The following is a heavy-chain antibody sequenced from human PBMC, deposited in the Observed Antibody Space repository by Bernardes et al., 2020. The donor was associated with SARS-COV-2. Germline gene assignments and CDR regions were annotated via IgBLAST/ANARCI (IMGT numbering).Heavy chain of an antibody. CDR1: GYSFTSYW. V-gene: IGHV5-51*01. CDR2: IYPGDSDT. J-gene: IGHJ6*02. Sequence: GASLKISCKGSGYSFTSYWIGWVRQMPGKGLEWMGIIYPGDSDTRYSPSFQGQVTISADKSISTAYLQWSSLKASDTAMYYCARWAVVAATPGINYYYGMDVWGQGTTVTVSS. CDR3: ARWAVVAATPGINYYYGMDV. D-gene: IGHD2-15*01.